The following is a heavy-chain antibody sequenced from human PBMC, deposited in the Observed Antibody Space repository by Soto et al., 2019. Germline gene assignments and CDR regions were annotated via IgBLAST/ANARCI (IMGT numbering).Heavy chain of an antibody. J-gene: IGHJ3*02. CDR2: INSNSGAT. CDR3: AIIMTHRDLYDI. Sequence: GASVKVSCKAAGYTFGGFYIHWMRQAPGQGLEWVGSINSNSGATTYAQKFQDWVAMTRDTSVSTAYMDLNRLTSDDTAIYYCAIIMTHRDLYDIWGQRTLDRVSS. D-gene: IGHD3-16*01. V-gene: IGHV1-2*04. CDR1: GYTFGGFY.